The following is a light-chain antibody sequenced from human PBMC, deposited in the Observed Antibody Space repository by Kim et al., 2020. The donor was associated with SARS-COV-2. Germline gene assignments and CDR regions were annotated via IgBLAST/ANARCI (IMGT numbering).Light chain of an antibody. J-gene: IGKJ2*01. CDR1: QSVSSS. CDR2: GAS. V-gene: IGKV3-15*01. Sequence: VSPWERATLSCRASQSVSSSLAWYQQKPGQAPRLLIYGASTRATGVPVRFSGGGSGTEFTLTISSLQSEDFAVYYCQQYNTWPPYTFGQGTRLDI. CDR3: QQYNTWPPYT.